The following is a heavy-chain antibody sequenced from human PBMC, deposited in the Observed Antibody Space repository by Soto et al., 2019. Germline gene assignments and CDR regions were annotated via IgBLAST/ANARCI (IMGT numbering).Heavy chain of an antibody. Sequence: QVHLVQSGAEVKEPGASVKVSCKTSGFTFATHAIHWVSQAPGQSLEWMGWINAGNGNTKYSQRFQDRVTITRDTSASTAYMELSSLRSEDRAVYYCARRNSSGPIDHWGQGTLVTVSS. CDR1: GFTFATHA. CDR2: INAGNGNT. CDR3: ARRNSSGPIDH. V-gene: IGHV1-3*01. D-gene: IGHD3-22*01. J-gene: IGHJ4*02.